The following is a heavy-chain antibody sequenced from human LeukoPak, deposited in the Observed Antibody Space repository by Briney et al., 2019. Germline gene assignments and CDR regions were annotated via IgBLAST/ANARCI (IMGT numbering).Heavy chain of an antibody. CDR2: IYYSGST. CDR1: GGSISSYY. V-gene: IGHV4-59*08. J-gene: IGHJ4*02. Sequence: KPSETLSLTCTASGGSISSYYWCWIRQPPGKGLEWIGYIYYSGSTNYNLSLKSRVTISVDTSKNQFSLKLSSVTAADTAVYYCARSPGYYFDYWGQGTLVTVSS. CDR3: ARSPGYYFDY.